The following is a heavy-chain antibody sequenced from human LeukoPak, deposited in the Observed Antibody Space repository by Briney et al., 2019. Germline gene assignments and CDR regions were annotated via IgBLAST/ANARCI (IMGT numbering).Heavy chain of an antibody. CDR1: GFSFSAYA. J-gene: IGHJ4*02. Sequence: GGSLRLSCAASGFSFSAYAMRWVCQAPGKGLEWVSIISDIGGSTYYADSAKGRFTISRDNAKNSVYLQMNSVPAEDRVVYTFANPPPDSSCWLFDYWGQGDLVTVSS. D-gene: IGHD6-13*01. V-gene: IGHV3-23*01. CDR2: ISDIGGST. CDR3: ANPPPDSSCWLFDY.